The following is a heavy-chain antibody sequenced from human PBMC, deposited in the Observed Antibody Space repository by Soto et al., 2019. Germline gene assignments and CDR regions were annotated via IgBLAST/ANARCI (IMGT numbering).Heavy chain of an antibody. CDR2: IWYDGSNK. Sequence: GGSLRLSCAASGFTFSSYGMHWVRQAPGKGLEWVAVIWYDGSNKYYADSVKGRFTISRDNSKSTLYLQMNSLRAEDTAVYYCARSAGYCSSTSCYGIYMDVWGKGTTVTVSS. CDR3: ARSAGYCSSTSCYGIYMDV. V-gene: IGHV3-33*01. D-gene: IGHD2-2*01. J-gene: IGHJ6*03. CDR1: GFTFSSYG.